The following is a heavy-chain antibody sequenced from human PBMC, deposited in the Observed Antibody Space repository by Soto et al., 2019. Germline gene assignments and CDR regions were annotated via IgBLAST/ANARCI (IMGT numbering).Heavy chain of an antibody. J-gene: IGHJ4*02. CDR2: ISTSGAST. CDR3: AKGAGGVATWVYFDC. V-gene: IGHV3-23*01. CDR1: GITFSSYA. Sequence: EVQLLESGGGLVQPGGSLRLSCAASGITFSSYAMSWVRQAPGKGLEWVSAISTSGASTYYADSVKGRFTISRDNSKNALYLQRNRLRAEDTAVYYCAKGAGGVATWVYFDCWGQGTLLTVSS. D-gene: IGHD5-12*01.